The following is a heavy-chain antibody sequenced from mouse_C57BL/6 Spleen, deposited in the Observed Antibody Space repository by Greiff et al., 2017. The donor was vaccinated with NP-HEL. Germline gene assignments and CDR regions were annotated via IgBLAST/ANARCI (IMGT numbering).Heavy chain of an antibody. CDR1: GFTFSSYA. CDR3: ARQTVYFDY. V-gene: IGHV5-4*03. Sequence: EVMLVESGGGLVKPGGSLKLSCAASGFTFSSYAMSWVRQTPEKRLEWVATISDGGSYTYYPDNVKGRFIISRDNAKNNLYLQMSHLKSEDTAMYYCARQTVYFDYWGQGTTLTVSS. CDR2: ISDGGSYT. J-gene: IGHJ2*01.